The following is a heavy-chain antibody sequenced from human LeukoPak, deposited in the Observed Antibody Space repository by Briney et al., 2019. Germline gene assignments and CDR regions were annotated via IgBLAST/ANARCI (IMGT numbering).Heavy chain of an antibody. D-gene: IGHD1-14*01. CDR1: GFTFSSYA. CDR3: AKVNPVSDY. J-gene: IGHJ4*02. Sequence: QPGGSLRLSCAASGFTFSSYAMHWVRQAPGKGLEWVAVISYDGSNKYYADSVKGRFTISKDNSKNTLYLQMNSLRAEDTAVYYCAKVNPVSDYWGQGTLVTVSS. V-gene: IGHV3-30-3*01. CDR2: ISYDGSNK.